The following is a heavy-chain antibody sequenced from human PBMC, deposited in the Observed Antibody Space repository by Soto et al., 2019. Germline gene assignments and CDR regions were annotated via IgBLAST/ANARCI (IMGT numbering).Heavy chain of an antibody. J-gene: IGHJ5*02. V-gene: IGHV4-59*08. D-gene: IGHD2-15*01. Sequence: PSETLSLTCTVSGGSISSYYWSWIRQPPGKGLEWIRYMYYGGRTNYNPSLKSRVTISVDTSKMQVSLKLSSVTAADTAVYFCARGTPSPLIVRSSRGPWFDPWGQGTLVTVSS. CDR1: GGSISSYY. CDR2: MYYGGRT. CDR3: ARGTPSPLIVRSSRGPWFDP.